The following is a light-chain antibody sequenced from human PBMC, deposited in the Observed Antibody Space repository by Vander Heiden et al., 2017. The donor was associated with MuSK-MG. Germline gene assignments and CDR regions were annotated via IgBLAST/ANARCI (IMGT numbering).Light chain of an antibody. Sequence: EIVMTQSPATLSVSPGERATLSCRASQSVSSSLVWYQQKPGQAPRLLIYDASTRATGIPARFSGSGSETEFTLTISSLQSEDFAVYYCQQQSDWPVTFGQGTRVEI. CDR3: QQQSDWPVT. J-gene: IGKJ1*01. CDR2: DAS. V-gene: IGKV3-15*01. CDR1: QSVSSS.